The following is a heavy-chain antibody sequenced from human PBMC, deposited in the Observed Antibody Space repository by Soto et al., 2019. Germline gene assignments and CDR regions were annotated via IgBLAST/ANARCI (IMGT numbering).Heavy chain of an antibody. Sequence: EVQLVQSGGGLVQPGGSLRLSCAASGFVFSSYWMTWVRQAPGKGLEWVANIKKDGSETYYVDSVNGRFTISRDNAKNSLFLQMNSLRAEDTAVYYCGRVAATQLDIVVVPGALEYWGQGALVTVSS. CDR1: GFVFSSYW. D-gene: IGHD2-2*01. CDR2: IKKDGSET. J-gene: IGHJ4*02. CDR3: GRVAATQLDIVVVPGALEY. V-gene: IGHV3-7*03.